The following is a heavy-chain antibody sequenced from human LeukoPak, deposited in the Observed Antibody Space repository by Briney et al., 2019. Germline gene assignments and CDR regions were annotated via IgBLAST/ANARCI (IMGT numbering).Heavy chain of an antibody. V-gene: IGHV4-39*01. CDR2: IYYTGST. D-gene: IGHD1-26*01. J-gene: IGHJ4*02. CDR3: ARRGGSGRAFDY. Sequence: SETLSLTCSVSGASISGGTYYWGWIRQPPGKGLEWIGSIYYTGSTHDNPSLKSRVTISVNTSKNQFSLKLSSVTAADTAVYYCARRGGSGRAFDYWGQGTLVTVSS. CDR1: GASISGGTYY.